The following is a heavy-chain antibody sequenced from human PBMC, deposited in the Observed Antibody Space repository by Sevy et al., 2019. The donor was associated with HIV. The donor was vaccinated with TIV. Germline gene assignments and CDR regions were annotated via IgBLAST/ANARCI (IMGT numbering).Heavy chain of an antibody. Sequence: SETLSLTCTVSGGSISSYYWIWIRQPPGKGLEWIGYLDYSGSTNYNHSLKGRVSISVDTSKNPISLTMTSVTAADTAVYYCARAGGSTDWGMDVWGQGTTVTVSS. D-gene: IGHD2-2*01. CDR3: ARAGGSTDWGMDV. CDR2: LDYSGST. J-gene: IGHJ6*02. V-gene: IGHV4-59*13. CDR1: GGSISSYY.